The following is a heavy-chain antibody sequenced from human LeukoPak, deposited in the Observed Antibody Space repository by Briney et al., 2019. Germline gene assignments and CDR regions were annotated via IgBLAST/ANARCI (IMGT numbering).Heavy chain of an antibody. CDR2: ISPNSGGR. V-gene: IGHV1-2*02. Sequence: ASVKVSCKASGYTFTGYYIHWVRQAPGQGLEWMGWISPNSGGRHYAQKFQGRVTMTRDTSVSTAHMELSNVRSDDTAVYYCARGTTVTTPFDYWGQGTLVTVSS. D-gene: IGHD4-17*01. J-gene: IGHJ4*02. CDR3: ARGTTVTTPFDY. CDR1: GYTFTGYY.